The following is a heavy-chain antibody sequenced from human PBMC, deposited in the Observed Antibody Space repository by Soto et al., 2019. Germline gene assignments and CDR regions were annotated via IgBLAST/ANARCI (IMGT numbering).Heavy chain of an antibody. J-gene: IGHJ4*02. CDR2: INPSGGST. CDR3: ARDIAPGDYVWGSYRYSTTYYFDY. Sequence: ASVKVSCKASGYTFTSYYMHWVRQAPGQGLEWMGIINPSGGSTSYAQKFQGRVTMTRDTSTSTVYMELSSLRSEDTAVYYCARDIAPGDYVWGSYRYSTTYYFDYWGQGTLVTVSS. D-gene: IGHD3-16*02. CDR1: GYTFTSYY. V-gene: IGHV1-46*01.